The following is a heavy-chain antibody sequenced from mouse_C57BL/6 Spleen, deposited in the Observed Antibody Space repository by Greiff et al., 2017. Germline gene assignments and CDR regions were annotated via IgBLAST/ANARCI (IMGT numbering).Heavy chain of an antibody. CDR1: GFNIKDYY. V-gene: IGHV14-1*01. Sequence: EVQLQQSGAELVRPGASVKLSCTASGFNIKDYYMHWVKQRPEQGLEWIGRIDPEAGDTEYAPKFQGKSTMTADTSSNTAYLQLSSLTSEDTAVYYCTPHYYGSSYRYFDVWGTGTTVTVSS. CDR2: IDPEAGDT. J-gene: IGHJ1*03. CDR3: TPHYYGSSYRYFDV. D-gene: IGHD1-1*01.